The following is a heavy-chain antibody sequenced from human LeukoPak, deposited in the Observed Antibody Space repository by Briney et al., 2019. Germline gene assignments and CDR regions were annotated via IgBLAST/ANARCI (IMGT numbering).Heavy chain of an antibody. CDR1: GYSFTSYW. D-gene: IGHD3-22*01. Sequence: GESLKISCKGSGYSFTSYWIGWVRQMPGKGLEWMGIIYPGDSDTRYSPSFQGQVTISAYKSISTAYLQWSSLKASDTAMYYCARLPHYYDSSGYYYYGMDVWGQGTTVTVSS. J-gene: IGHJ6*02. CDR2: IYPGDSDT. V-gene: IGHV5-51*01. CDR3: ARLPHYYDSSGYYYYGMDV.